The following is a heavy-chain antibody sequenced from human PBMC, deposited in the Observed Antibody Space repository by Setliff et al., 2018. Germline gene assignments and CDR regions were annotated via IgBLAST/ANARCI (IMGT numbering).Heavy chain of an antibody. V-gene: IGHV3-7*01. CDR2: INRDGSEE. J-gene: IGHJ4*02. CDR1: GFTFSSYW. D-gene: IGHD1-20*01. CDR3: ARDRGVTATY. Sequence: PGESLKISCAGSGFTFSSYWMTWVRQVPGRGLEWVANINRDGSEEYYVDSVKGRFTSSRDNAKNSLYLQMNSLRAEDTAIYYCARDRGVTATYWGQGTLVTVSS.